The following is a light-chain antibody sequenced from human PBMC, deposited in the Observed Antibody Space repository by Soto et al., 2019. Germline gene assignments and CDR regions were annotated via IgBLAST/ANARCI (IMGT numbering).Light chain of an antibody. CDR2: QDS. CDR3: QAWDNRDVV. V-gene: IGLV3-1*01. J-gene: IGLJ2*01. CDR1: KLGDKY. Sequence: SYELTQPPSVSVSPGQTASITCSGDKLGDKYACWYQQKPGQSPVLVIYQDSKRPSGIPERFSGSNSGNTATLTISGTQAMDEADYYCQAWDNRDVVFGGGTQLTVL.